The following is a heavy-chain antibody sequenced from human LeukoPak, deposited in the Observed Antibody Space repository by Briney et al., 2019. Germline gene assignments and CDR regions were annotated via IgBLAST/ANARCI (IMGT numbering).Heavy chain of an antibody. Sequence: SETLSLTCTVSGGSISSYYWSWIRQPPGKGLEWIGYIYYSGSTNYNPSLKSRVTISVDTSKNQFSLKLSSVTAADTAVYYCARDFVTMVRGVKDNWFDPWGQGTLVTVSS. V-gene: IGHV4-59*01. J-gene: IGHJ5*02. D-gene: IGHD3-10*01. CDR1: GGSISSYY. CDR2: IYYSGST. CDR3: ARDFVTMVRGVKDNWFDP.